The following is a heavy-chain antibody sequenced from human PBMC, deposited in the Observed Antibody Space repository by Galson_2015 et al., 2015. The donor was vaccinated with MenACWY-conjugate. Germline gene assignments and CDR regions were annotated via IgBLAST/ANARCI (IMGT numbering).Heavy chain of an antibody. D-gene: IGHD1-26*01. CDR1: QFNVSRQY. V-gene: IGHV3-53*01. CDR2: IYSGGST. CDR3: ARDSGSHGAFDI. J-gene: IGHJ3*02. Sequence: SLRLSCAASQFNVSRQYMLWLRQAPGRGLEWVSVIYSGGSTYYAYSVKGRFTISRDNSKNTLYLQMNSQRAEDTTVYYCARDSGSHGAFDIWGQGTMVTVSS.